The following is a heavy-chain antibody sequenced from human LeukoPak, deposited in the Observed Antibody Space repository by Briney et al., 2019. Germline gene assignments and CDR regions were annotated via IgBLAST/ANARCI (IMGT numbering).Heavy chain of an antibody. J-gene: IGHJ4*02. CDR1: EYNFTTYW. CDR3: ARHGGGGYGGNSGFDY. V-gene: IGHV5-51*01. D-gene: IGHD4-23*01. Sequence: GESLKISCTGFEYNFTTYWIGWVRQMPGKGLEWMGIIYPGDSDTRYSPSFQGQVTSSADKSISTAYLQLSSLKASDTAMYYCARHGGGGYGGNSGFDYWGQGTLVTVSS. CDR2: IYPGDSDT.